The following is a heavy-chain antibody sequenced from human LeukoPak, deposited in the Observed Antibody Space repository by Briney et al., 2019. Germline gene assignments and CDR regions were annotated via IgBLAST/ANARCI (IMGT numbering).Heavy chain of an antibody. Sequence: GESLRLSCAASGFAVSNNYMSWVRQAPGKGLGWVSVIYGGGSTNYADSVKGRFTISRDISTNTLSLQMNSLRTEDTAVYYCAGGYDASDYWGQGTLVTVSS. CDR3: AGGYDASDY. V-gene: IGHV3-66*02. J-gene: IGHJ4*02. D-gene: IGHD3-16*01. CDR1: GFAVSNNY. CDR2: IYGGGST.